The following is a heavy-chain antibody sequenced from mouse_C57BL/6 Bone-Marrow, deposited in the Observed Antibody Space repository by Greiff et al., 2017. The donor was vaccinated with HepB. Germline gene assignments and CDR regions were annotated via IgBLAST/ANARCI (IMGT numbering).Heavy chain of an antibody. D-gene: IGHD3-2*02. Sequence: QVQLQQSGAELVRPGTSVKVSCKASGYAFTNYLIEWVKQRPGQGLEWIGVINPGSGGTNYNEKFKGKATLTADKSSSTAYMQLSSLTSEDSAVYFCARRGSGYVKGYAMDYWGQGTSVTVSS. V-gene: IGHV1-54*01. CDR1: GYAFTNYL. J-gene: IGHJ4*01. CDR3: ARRGSGYVKGYAMDY. CDR2: INPGSGGT.